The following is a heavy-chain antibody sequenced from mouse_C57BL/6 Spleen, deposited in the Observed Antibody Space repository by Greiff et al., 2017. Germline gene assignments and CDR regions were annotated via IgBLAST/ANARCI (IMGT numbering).Heavy chain of an antibody. CDR1: GYTFTDYE. J-gene: IGHJ3*01. Sequence: VQLQQSGAELVRPGASVTLSCKASGYTFTDYEMHWVKQTPVHGLEWIGAIDPETGGTAYNQKFKGKAILTADKSSSTAYMELRSLTSEDSAVYCCTRGGGFAYWGQGTLVTVSA. V-gene: IGHV1-15*01. CDR3: TRGGGFAY. CDR2: IDPETGGT.